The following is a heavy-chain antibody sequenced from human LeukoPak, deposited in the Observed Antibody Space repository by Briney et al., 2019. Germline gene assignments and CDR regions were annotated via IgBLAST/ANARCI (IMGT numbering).Heavy chain of an antibody. J-gene: IGHJ4*02. D-gene: IGHD2-2*01. CDR3: AKGRYCSSTSCYAGLGNY. Sequence: GGSLRLSCAASGFTFSSYGMHWVRQAPGKGLEWVAFIRYDGNNKYYADSVKGRFTISRDNSKNTLYLQMNSLRAEDTAVYYCAKGRYCSSTSCYAGLGNYWGQGTLVTVSS. CDR1: GFTFSSYG. V-gene: IGHV3-30*02. CDR2: IRYDGNNK.